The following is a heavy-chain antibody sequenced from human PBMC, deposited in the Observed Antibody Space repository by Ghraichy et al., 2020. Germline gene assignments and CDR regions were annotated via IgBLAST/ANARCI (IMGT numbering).Heavy chain of an antibody. CDR2: IGGSGSRT. J-gene: IGHJ2*01. V-gene: IGHV3-23*01. Sequence: GGSLRLSCAASEFTFNIYAMGWVRQAPGKGLEWVSAIGGSGSRTYYADSVKGRFTISRDNYRNTLFLQMTSLRVDDTAVYYCAREGGLTTVTGYFDLWGRGTLVTVSS. CDR1: EFTFNIYA. D-gene: IGHD4-17*01. CDR3: AREGGLTTVTGYFDL.